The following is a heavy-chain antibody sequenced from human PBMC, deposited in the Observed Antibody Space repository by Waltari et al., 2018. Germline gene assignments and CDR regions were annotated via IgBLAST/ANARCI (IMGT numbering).Heavy chain of an antibody. J-gene: IGHJ4*02. CDR3: ARGRGDGANFFFDY. V-gene: IGHV4-34*01. Sequence: QVQLQQWGAGLLKPSETLSLTCAVYGGSFSGYYWSWIRQPPGKGLEWIGEINHSGSTNYNPSLKSRVTISVDTSKNQFSLKLSSVTAADTAVYYCARGRGDGANFFFDYWGQGTLVTGSS. D-gene: IGHD3-3*01. CDR2: INHSGST. CDR1: GGSFSGYY.